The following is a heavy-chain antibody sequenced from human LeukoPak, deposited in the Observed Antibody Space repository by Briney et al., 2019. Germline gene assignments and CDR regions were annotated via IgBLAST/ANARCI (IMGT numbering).Heavy chain of an antibody. Sequence: GGSLRLSCAASGFTFSTYAKTWVRQAPGKGLEWVSGIRDSDDDTNYADSVKGRFTISRDNSKNTLYLQMNSLGAEDTAVYYCAKWRGTWVFDSWGQGTLVTVSS. CDR3: AKWRGTWVFDS. V-gene: IGHV3-23*01. J-gene: IGHJ4*02. CDR2: IRDSDDDT. D-gene: IGHD3-16*01. CDR1: GFTFSTYA.